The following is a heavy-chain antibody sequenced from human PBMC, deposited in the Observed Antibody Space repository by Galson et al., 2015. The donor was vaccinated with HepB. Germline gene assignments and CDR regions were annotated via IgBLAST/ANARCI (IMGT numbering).Heavy chain of an antibody. V-gene: IGHV1-2*06. D-gene: IGHD4-17*01. Sequence: SVKVSCKASGYTFTGYYMHWVRQAPGQGLEWMGRINPNSGGTNYAQKFQGRVTMTRDASISTAYMELSRLRSDDTAVYYCARARGVPTVTTSRNWFDPWGQGTLVTVSS. CDR1: GYTFTGYY. CDR2: INPNSGGT. J-gene: IGHJ5*02. CDR3: ARARGVPTVTTSRNWFDP.